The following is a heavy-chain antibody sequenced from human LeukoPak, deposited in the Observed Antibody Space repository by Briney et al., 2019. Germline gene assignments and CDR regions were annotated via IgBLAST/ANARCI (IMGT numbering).Heavy chain of an antibody. J-gene: IGHJ4*02. CDR3: ARGPRYNWNDDTSAGDY. CDR2: ISSSSSYI. D-gene: IGHD1-1*01. CDR1: GFTFSSYS. V-gene: IGHV3-21*01. Sequence: GGSLRLSCAASGFTFSSYSMNWVRQAPGKGLEWVSSISSSSSYIYYADSVKGRFTISRNNAKNSLYLQMNCLRAEDTAVYYCARGPRYNWNDDTSAGDYWGQGTLVTVSS.